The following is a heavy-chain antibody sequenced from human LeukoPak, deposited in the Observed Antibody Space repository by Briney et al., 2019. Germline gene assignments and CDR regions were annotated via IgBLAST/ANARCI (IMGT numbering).Heavy chain of an antibody. CDR2: ISGSGGST. CDR1: GFTFSSYA. CDR3: AKGPVSSGSYYFDY. V-gene: IGHV3-23*01. J-gene: IGHJ4*02. Sequence: GGSLRLSCAASGFTFSSYAMSWVRQAPGKGLEWVSAISGSGGSTYYADSVKGRFTISRDISKNTLYLQMNSLRAEDTAVYYCAKGPVSSGSYYFDYWGQGTLVTVSS. D-gene: IGHD6-19*01.